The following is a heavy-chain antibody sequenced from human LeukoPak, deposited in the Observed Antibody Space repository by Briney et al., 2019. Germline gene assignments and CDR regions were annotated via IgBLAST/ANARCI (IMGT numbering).Heavy chain of an antibody. J-gene: IGHJ5*02. CDR1: GGSISSYY. V-gene: IGHV4-59*08. CDR3: ARLRVPAASFDP. Sequence: NPPETLSLTCTVSGGSISSYYWSGIRQPPGKVLEWIGYIYYSGSTNYNPSLKSRVTISVDTSKNQFSLKLSSVTAADTAVYYCARLRVPAASFDPWGQGTLVTVSS. CDR2: IYYSGST. D-gene: IGHD2-2*01.